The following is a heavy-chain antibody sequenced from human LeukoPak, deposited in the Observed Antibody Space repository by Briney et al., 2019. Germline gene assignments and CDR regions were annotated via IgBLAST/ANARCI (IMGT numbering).Heavy chain of an antibody. CDR3: ARGMGGYSNYYFDY. CDR1: GFIFSSCA. D-gene: IGHD4-11*01. J-gene: IGHJ4*02. Sequence: GGSLRLSCVASGFIFSSCAMYWVRQAPGKGLEWVAVISHDGTIEYYTDSVKGRFTISRDNSKNRLYLQMNSLRAEDTAVYYCARGMGGYSNYYFDYWGQGTLVTVSS. CDR2: ISHDGTIE. V-gene: IGHV3-30*04.